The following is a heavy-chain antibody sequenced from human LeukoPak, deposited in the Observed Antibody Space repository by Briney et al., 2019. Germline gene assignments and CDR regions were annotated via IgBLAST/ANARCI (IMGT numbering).Heavy chain of an antibody. D-gene: IGHD6-19*01. CDR1: GFTFSSYA. CDR3: ARVVAAGKWYFDL. Sequence: GGSLILSCAASGFTFSSYAMSWVRQAPGKGLEWVSAISGSGGSTYYADSVKGRFTISRDNAKNTLYLQMNSLRAEDTAVYYCARVVAAGKWYFDLWGRGTLVTVSS. V-gene: IGHV3-23*01. J-gene: IGHJ2*01. CDR2: ISGSGGST.